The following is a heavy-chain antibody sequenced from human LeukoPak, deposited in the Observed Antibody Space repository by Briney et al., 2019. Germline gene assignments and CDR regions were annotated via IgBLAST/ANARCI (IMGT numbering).Heavy chain of an antibody. V-gene: IGHV3-30-3*01. D-gene: IGHD2-15*01. Sequence: GGSLRLSCAASGFTFSSHAMHWVRQAPGKGLEWVAVISYDGSNKDNADSVKGRFTISRDNSKNTLYLQMNSLRAEDAAVYYCARSDSSWYYPHFDHWGQGTLVTVSS. CDR2: ISYDGSNK. CDR3: ARSDSSWYYPHFDH. J-gene: IGHJ4*02. CDR1: GFTFSSHA.